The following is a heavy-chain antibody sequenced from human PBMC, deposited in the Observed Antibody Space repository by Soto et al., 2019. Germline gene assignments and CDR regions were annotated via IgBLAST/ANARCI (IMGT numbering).Heavy chain of an antibody. J-gene: IGHJ4*02. CDR3: VGGQYYFDY. D-gene: IGHD3-10*01. CDR1: GFPFTTCG. CDR2: ISYDGTNK. Sequence: QVQLVESGGGVVQPGRSLRLSCAASGFPFTTCGMHWVREGPGKGLEWVAVISYDGTNKYYADSVKGRFTISRDNSKNTLYLQMNSLRAEDTALYYCVGGQYYFDYRGQGPLVTVSS. V-gene: IGHV3-30*03.